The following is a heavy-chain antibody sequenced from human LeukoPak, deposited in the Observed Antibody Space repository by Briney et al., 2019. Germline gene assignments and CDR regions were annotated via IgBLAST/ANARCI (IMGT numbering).Heavy chain of an antibody. J-gene: IGHJ4*02. CDR3: ARDFRVVSLFYFDY. CDR1: GGSISSGGYY. Sequence: SETLSLTCTVSGGSISSGGYYWSWIRQPPGKGLEWIGYIYHSGSTYYNPSLKSRVTISVDRSKNQFSLKLSSVTAADTAVYSCARDFRVVSLFYFDYWGQGTLVTVSS. V-gene: IGHV4-30-2*01. CDR2: IYHSGST. D-gene: IGHD2-21*01.